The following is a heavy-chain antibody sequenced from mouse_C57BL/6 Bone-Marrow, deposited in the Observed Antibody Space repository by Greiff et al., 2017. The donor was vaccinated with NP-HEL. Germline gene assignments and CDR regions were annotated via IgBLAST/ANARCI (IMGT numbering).Heavy chain of an antibody. Sequence: VQLQQSGPELVKPGASVKISCKASGYSFTGYYMNWVKQSPEKSLEWIGEINPSTGGTTYNQKFKAKATLTVDKSSSTAYMQLKSLTSEDSAVYYCARGAITTVVATDAMDYWGQGTSVTVSS. CDR3: ARGAITTVVATDAMDY. CDR1: GYSFTGYY. D-gene: IGHD1-1*01. CDR2: INPSTGGT. V-gene: IGHV1-42*01. J-gene: IGHJ4*01.